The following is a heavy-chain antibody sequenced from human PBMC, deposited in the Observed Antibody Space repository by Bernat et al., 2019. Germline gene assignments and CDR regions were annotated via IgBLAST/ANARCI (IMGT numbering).Heavy chain of an antibody. Sequence: EVQLVESGGGLVQPGGSLRLSCAVSGFTFTSYWMSWVRQAPGKGLEWVANIKQDGSEKYYGDSVKGRFTVSRDNAKNSLYLQMNSLRAEDTAVYYCARLRSIAGCDYWGQGTLVTVSS. CDR3: ARLRSIAGCDY. CDR1: GFTFTSYW. CDR2: IKQDGSEK. J-gene: IGHJ4*02. V-gene: IGHV3-7*01. D-gene: IGHD6-6*01.